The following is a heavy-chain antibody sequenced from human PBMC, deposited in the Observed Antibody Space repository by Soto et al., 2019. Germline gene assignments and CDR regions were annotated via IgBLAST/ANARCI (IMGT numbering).Heavy chain of an antibody. CDR1: GGTFSSYA. Sequence: GASVKVSCKASGGTFSSYAISWVRQAPGQGLEWMGIINPSGGSTSYAQKFQGRVTMTRDTSTSTVYMELSSLRSEDTAVYYCARDGAYYYDSSGYYPLGYYGMDVWGQGTTVTVSS. V-gene: IGHV1-46*01. CDR2: INPSGGST. D-gene: IGHD3-22*01. J-gene: IGHJ6*02. CDR3: ARDGAYYYDSSGYYPLGYYGMDV.